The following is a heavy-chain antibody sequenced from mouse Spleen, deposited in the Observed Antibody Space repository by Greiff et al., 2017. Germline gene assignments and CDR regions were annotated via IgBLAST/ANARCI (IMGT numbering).Heavy chain of an antibody. D-gene: IGHD4-1*01. CDR1: GYTFTDYE. Sequence: QVQLQQSGAELVRPGASVTLSCKASGYTFTDYEMHWVKQTPVHGLEWIGAIDPETGGTAYNQKFKGKAILTADKSSSTAYMELRSLTSEDSAVYYCTREPGTAYWGQGTLVTVSA. CDR3: TREPGTAY. J-gene: IGHJ3*01. V-gene: IGHV1-15*01. CDR2: IDPETGGT.